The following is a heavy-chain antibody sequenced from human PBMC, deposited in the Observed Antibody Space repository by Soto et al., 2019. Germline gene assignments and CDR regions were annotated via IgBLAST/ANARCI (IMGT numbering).Heavy chain of an antibody. CDR3: ARQAVFRWGLPNWFDP. CDR2: IYYSGST. V-gene: IGHV4-39*01. Sequence: SETLSLTCTVSGGSISSSSYYWGWIRQPPGKGLEWIGSIYYSGSTYYNPSLKSRVTISVDTSKNQFSLKLSSVTAADTAVYYCARQAVFRWGLPNWFDPWGQGTLVTVSS. CDR1: GGSISSSSYY. D-gene: IGHD2-21*01. J-gene: IGHJ5*02.